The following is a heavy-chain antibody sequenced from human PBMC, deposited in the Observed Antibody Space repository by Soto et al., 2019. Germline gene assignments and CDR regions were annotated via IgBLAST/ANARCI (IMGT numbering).Heavy chain of an antibody. CDR2: FDPEDGET. V-gene: IGHV1-24*01. Sequence: GASVKVSCKVSGYTLTELSMHWVRQAPGKGLEWMGGFDPEDGETIYAQKFQGRVTMTEDTSTDTAYMELSSLRSEDTAVYYCATEAYCSGGSCYTDNWFDSWGQGTLVTVDS. J-gene: IGHJ5*01. D-gene: IGHD2-15*01. CDR3: ATEAYCSGGSCYTDNWFDS. CDR1: GYTLTELS.